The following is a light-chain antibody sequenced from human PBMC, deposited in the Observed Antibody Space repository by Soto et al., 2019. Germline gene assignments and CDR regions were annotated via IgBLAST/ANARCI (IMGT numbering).Light chain of an antibody. V-gene: IGKV3-11*01. J-gene: IGKJ5*01. CDR1: QSVYRNY. Sequence: EIVLTQSPGTLSLSPGERANVSCRASQSVYRNYLAWYQQKPGQAPRLLIYATSSRATDIPARFSGSGSGTDFTLTISSLEPEDFAVYYCQQRSNWPPITFGQGTRREIK. CDR2: ATS. CDR3: QQRSNWPPIT.